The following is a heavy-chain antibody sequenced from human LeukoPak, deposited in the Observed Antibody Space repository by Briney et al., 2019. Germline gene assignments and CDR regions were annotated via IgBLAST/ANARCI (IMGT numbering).Heavy chain of an antibody. Sequence: PGGSLRLSCAASGFSFSTYGMHWVRQAPGKGLEWVAVISSDASNEYYADSVKGRFTISRDNSKNTLYLQMNILRAEDTAVYYCAKSQLGDIDYRGQGTLVTVSS. CDR3: AKSQLGDIDY. D-gene: IGHD3-10*01. V-gene: IGHV3-30*18. CDR2: ISSDASNE. J-gene: IGHJ4*02. CDR1: GFSFSTYG.